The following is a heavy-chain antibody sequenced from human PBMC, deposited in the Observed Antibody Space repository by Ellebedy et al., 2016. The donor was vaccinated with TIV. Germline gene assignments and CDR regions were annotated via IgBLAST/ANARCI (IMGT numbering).Heavy chain of an antibody. V-gene: IGHV1-8*02. CDR3: ARGGYCTNGVCYAEK. Sequence: ASVKVSXKASGYTFTSYGISWVRQAPGQGLEWMGWMNPNSGNTGYAQKFQGRVTMTRNTSISTAYMELSSLRSEDTAVYYCARGGYCTNGVCYAEKWGQGTLVTVSS. CDR1: GYTFTSYG. CDR2: MNPNSGNT. J-gene: IGHJ4*02. D-gene: IGHD2-8*01.